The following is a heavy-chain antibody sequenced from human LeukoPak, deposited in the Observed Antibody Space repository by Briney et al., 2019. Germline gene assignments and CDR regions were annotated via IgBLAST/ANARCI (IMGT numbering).Heavy chain of an antibody. Sequence: GRSLRLSCAASGFTFSSYGMHWVRQAPGKGLEWVAVIWYDGSNKYYADSVKGRFTISRDNSKNTLYLQMNSLRAEDTAVYYCAREGGLYTAAEEQRHYYYYGMDVWGQGTTVTVSS. CDR1: GFTFSSYG. V-gene: IGHV3-33*01. J-gene: IGHJ6*02. CDR3: AREGGLYTAAEEQRHYYYYGMDV. D-gene: IGHD5-18*01. CDR2: IWYDGSNK.